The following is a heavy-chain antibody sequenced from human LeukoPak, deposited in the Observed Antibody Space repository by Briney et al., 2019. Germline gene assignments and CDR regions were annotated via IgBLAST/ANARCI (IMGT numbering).Heavy chain of an antibody. D-gene: IGHD4-11*01. CDR3: AVYDYSFRKRRWFDP. Sequence: GGSLRLSCAASGFTFSSYSMNWVRQAPGKGLEWVSSISSSSSYIYYADSVKGRFTISRDNAKNSLYLQMNSLRAEDTAVYYCAVYDYSFRKRRWFDPWGQGTLVTVSS. CDR2: ISSSSSYI. J-gene: IGHJ5*02. CDR1: GFTFSSYS. V-gene: IGHV3-21*04.